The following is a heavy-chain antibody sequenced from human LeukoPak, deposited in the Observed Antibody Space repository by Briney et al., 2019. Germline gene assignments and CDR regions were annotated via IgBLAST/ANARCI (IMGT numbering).Heavy chain of an antibody. V-gene: IGHV5-51*01. J-gene: IGHJ5*02. D-gene: IGHD1-1*01. CDR1: GYDFKNYW. Sequence: GESLKISCQGSGYDFKNYWIAWVRQVPGNGLEWMGLIYPDDSSTRYSPSFQSQVTMSADKSINTVYLQWSSLKASDSAMYYCARGDSKSLAATWDIWFDPWGQGTVLTVSS. CDR3: ARGDSKSLAATWDIWFDP. CDR2: IYPDDSST.